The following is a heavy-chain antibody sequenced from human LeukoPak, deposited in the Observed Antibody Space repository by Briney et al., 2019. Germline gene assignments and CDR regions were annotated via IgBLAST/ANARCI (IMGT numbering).Heavy chain of an antibody. CDR3: TAITSGYFKY. Sequence: SPRLSCTASGFAFGDYAMGWVRQAPGEGLEWVGFIRSKTYGGTTEYAASVKGRFTISRDDSKGIAYLQMNSLKAEDTAVYYCTAITSGYFKYWGQGALVTVSS. V-gene: IGHV3-49*04. D-gene: IGHD1-20*01. CDR2: IRSKTYGGTT. CDR1: GFAFGDYA. J-gene: IGHJ4*02.